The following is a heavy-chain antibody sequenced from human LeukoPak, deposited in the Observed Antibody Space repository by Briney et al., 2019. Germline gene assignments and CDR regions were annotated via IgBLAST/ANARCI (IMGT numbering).Heavy chain of an antibody. D-gene: IGHD2-15*01. CDR3: ARGINCSGSCLLRPFDY. CDR2: INHSGST. Sequence: PSETLSLTCAVYGGSFSGYYWSWIRQPPGKGLEWIGEINHSGSTNYNPSLKSRVTISVDTSKNQFSLKLSSVTAADTAVYYCARGINCSGSCLLRPFDYWGQGTLVTVSS. J-gene: IGHJ4*02. V-gene: IGHV4-34*01. CDR1: GGSFSGYY.